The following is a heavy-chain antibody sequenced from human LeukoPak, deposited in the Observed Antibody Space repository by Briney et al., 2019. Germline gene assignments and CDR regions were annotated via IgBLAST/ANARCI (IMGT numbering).Heavy chain of an antibody. V-gene: IGHV3-11*01. J-gene: IGHJ6*02. D-gene: IGHD6-19*01. CDR1: GFNFSDHY. CDR3: AGGLLEAQGWLQWLGTVYSMDV. CDR2: MSSRSGII. Sequence: PGGSLRLSCVASGFNFSDHYMNWIRQSPGKGLEWISYMSSRSGIIYYAGSVKGRFTISRDNARNSLYLQMNSLRVDDTAVHYCAGGLLEAQGWLQWLGTVYSMDVWGQGTPVTVSS.